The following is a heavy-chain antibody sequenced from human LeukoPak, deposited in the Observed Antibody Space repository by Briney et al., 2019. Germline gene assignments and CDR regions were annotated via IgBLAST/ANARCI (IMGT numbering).Heavy chain of an antibody. CDR3: ARDHWLLSSKTWYYYGLDV. V-gene: IGHV4-59*01. D-gene: IGHD3-9*01. CDR2: ISYSGST. J-gene: IGHJ6*02. CDR1: GGSIRTYF. Sequence: PSETLSLTCTVSGGSIRTYFWSWIRQPPGKGLEWIGYISYSGSTNYNPSLKSRVTISVDTSKNQFSLKLSSVTAADTAVYYCARDHWLLSSKTWYYYGLDVWGQGTTVTVSS.